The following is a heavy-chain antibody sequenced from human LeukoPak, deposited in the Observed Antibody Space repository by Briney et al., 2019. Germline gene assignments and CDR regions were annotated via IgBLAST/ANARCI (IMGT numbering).Heavy chain of an antibody. D-gene: IGHD2-15*01. V-gene: IGHV1-3*01. CDR1: GYTFTSYA. J-gene: IGHJ5*02. CDR3: ARGVVVVAATLRRNWFDP. CDR2: INAGNGNT. Sequence: GASVKVSCKASGYTFTSYAMHWVRQAPGQRLEWMGWINAGNGNTKYPQKFQGRVTITRDTSASTAYMELSSLRSEDTAVYYCARGVVVVAATLRRNWFDPWGQGTLVTVSS.